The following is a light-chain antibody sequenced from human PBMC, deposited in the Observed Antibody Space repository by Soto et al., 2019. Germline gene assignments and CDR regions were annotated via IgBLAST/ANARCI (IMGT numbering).Light chain of an antibody. CDR2: KAS. J-gene: IGKJ2*01. Sequence: DIQMTQSPSTLSASVGDRVTITCRASQSISSWLAWYQQKPGKAPKILIYKASTLESGVPSRFSGSGSGTDVTLTISSLQPDDFATYFCQQYDNYPYTFGQGTKLEIK. CDR3: QQYDNYPYT. CDR1: QSISSW. V-gene: IGKV1-5*03.